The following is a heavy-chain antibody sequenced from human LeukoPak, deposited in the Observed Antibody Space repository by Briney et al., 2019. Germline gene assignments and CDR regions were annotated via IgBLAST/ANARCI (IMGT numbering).Heavy chain of an antibody. CDR3: ARAFRGIFGVFEAFDI. V-gene: IGHV4-59*08. Sequence: PSETLSLTCTVSGGSINSYYWSWIRQPPGKGLESIGYIHYTGSTNYNPSLKSRVTISVDTSKNQFSLKLSSVTAADTAVYYCARAFRGIFGVFEAFDIWGQGTMVTVSS. D-gene: IGHD3-3*01. CDR2: IHYTGST. J-gene: IGHJ3*02. CDR1: GGSINSYY.